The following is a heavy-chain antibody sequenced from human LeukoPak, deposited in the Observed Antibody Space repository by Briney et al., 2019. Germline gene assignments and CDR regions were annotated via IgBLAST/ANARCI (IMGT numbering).Heavy chain of an antibody. D-gene: IGHD3-10*01. Sequence: PGGSLRLSCAASGFTFSSYAMSWVRQAPGKGLEWVSVISGSGGSTYYADSVKGRFTISRDNSKNTLYLQMNSLRAEDTAVYYCAMRTSGPRHYFDYWGQGTLVTVSS. CDR1: GFTFSSYA. CDR2: ISGSGGST. V-gene: IGHV3-23*01. J-gene: IGHJ4*02. CDR3: AMRTSGPRHYFDY.